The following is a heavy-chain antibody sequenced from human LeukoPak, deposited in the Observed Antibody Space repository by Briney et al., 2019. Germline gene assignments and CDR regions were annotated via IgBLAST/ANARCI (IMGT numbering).Heavy chain of an antibody. Sequence: KPSETLSLTCTVSGGSISIYYWSWIRQPPRKGLEWIGYIYTSGSTNYNPSLKSRVTISVDTSKNQFSLKLSSVTAADTAVYYCARFPYDSSGYYFDYWGQGTLVTVSS. CDR1: GGSISIYY. J-gene: IGHJ4*02. V-gene: IGHV4-4*09. D-gene: IGHD3-22*01. CDR2: IYTSGST. CDR3: ARFPYDSSGYYFDY.